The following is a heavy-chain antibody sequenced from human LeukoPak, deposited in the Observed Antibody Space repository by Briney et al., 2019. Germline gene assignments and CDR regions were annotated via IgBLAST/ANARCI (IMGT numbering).Heavy chain of an antibody. Sequence: SGPTLVNPSQTLSLTCTVSGGTTTATGTYYWSWIRQPAGKGLERIGRIYTSGSTYYNPSFKSRVTISVDTSKTRFSLNLSSVTAADTAVYYCARETVAGSRFDPWGQGTLVTVSS. CDR2: IYTSGST. V-gene: IGHV4-61*02. D-gene: IGHD2-15*01. CDR1: GGTTTATGTYY. J-gene: IGHJ5*02. CDR3: ARETVAGSRFDP.